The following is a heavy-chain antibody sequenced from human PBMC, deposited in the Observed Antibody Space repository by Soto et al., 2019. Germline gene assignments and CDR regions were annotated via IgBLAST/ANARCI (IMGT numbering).Heavy chain of an antibody. CDR2: LSHTGNT. D-gene: IGHD3-22*01. CDR1: GGSINSGGSF. J-gene: IGHJ5*01. CDR3: ARGLYEPNWFDS. V-gene: IGHV4-31*03. Sequence: QVQLQESGPGLVKPSQTLSLICTVSGGSINSGGSFWTWIRQHPGRAPEWIGYLSHTGNTYYNPSLKSRVLMSVDRSMNLLSLRLSSVTAADTAVYYCARGLYEPNWFDSWGQGTLVTVSS.